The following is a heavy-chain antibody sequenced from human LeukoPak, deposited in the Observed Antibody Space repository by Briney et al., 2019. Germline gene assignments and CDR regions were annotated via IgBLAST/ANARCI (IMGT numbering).Heavy chain of an antibody. CDR3: ARGLMGGYPHFDF. V-gene: IGHV3-20*04. CDR1: GFTFDDFA. CDR2: VNWNGGDI. J-gene: IGHJ4*02. D-gene: IGHD3-22*01. Sequence: GGSLRLSCAASGFTFDDFAMSWVRQAPGKGLEWASFVNWNGGDIGYADSVKGRFTISRDNAKNSLYLQMNSLRAEDTAVYYCARGLMGGYPHFDFWGQGTLVTVSS.